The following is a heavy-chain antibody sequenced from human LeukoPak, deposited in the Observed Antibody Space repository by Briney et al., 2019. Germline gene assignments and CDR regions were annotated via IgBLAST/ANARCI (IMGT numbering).Heavy chain of an antibody. Sequence: SETLSLTCTVSGGSISSSYWSWIRQPPGKGLEWIGYMSYIGSTNYNPTLKSRVTISVDTSKNQFSLKLSSVTAADTAVYYCARGLRYFDWSHFDYWGQGTLVTVSS. CDR2: MSYIGST. J-gene: IGHJ4*02. CDR1: GGSISSSY. CDR3: ARGLRYFDWSHFDY. D-gene: IGHD3-9*01. V-gene: IGHV4-59*01.